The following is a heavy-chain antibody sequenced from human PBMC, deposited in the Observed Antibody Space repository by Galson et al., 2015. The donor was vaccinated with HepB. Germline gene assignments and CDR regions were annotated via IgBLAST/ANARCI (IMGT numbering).Heavy chain of an antibody. D-gene: IGHD3-22*01. CDR2: IWYDGSNK. J-gene: IGHJ3*02. V-gene: IGHV3-33*01. CDR3: ASIVVITGGAFDI. Sequence: SLRLSCAASGFTFSSYGMHWVRQAPGKGLEWVAVIWYDGSNKYYADSVKGRFTISRDNSKNTLYLQMNSLRAADTAVYYCASIVVITGGAFDIWGQGTMVTVSS. CDR1: GFTFSSYG.